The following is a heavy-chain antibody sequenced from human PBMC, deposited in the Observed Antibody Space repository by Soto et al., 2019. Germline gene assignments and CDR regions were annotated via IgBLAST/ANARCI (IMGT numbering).Heavy chain of an antibody. J-gene: IGHJ4*02. CDR2: IYYSGST. CDR3: ARSVAGFDY. V-gene: IGHV4-59*01. CDR1: GGSISSYY. D-gene: IGHD6-19*01. Sequence: SETLSLTCTVSGGSISSYYWSWIRQPPGKGLEWIGYIYYSGSTNYNPSLKSRATISVDTSKNQFSLKLSSVTAADTAVYYCARSVAGFDYWGQGTLVTVSS.